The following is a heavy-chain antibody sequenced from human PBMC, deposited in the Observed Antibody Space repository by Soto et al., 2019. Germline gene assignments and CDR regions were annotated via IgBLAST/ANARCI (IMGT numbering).Heavy chain of an antibody. CDR1: GFTFSSYS. CDR3: AKNVEMATILPAFDI. CDR2: ISYDGSNK. Sequence: PGGSLRLSCAASGFTFSSYSMNWVRQAPGKGLEWVAVISYDGSNKYYADSVKGRFTISRDNSKNTLYLQMNSLRAEDTAVYYCAKNVEMATILPAFDIWGQGTMVTVSS. V-gene: IGHV3-30*18. J-gene: IGHJ3*02. D-gene: IGHD5-12*01.